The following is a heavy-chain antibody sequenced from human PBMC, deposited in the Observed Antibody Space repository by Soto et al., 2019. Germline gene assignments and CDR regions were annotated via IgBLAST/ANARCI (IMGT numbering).Heavy chain of an antibody. CDR1: GFTFSSYG. CDR3: AKDGLMITFGGVTH. V-gene: IGHV3-30*18. J-gene: IGHJ4*02. Sequence: QVQLVESGGGVVQPGRSLRLSCAASGFTFSSYGMHWVRQAPGKGLEWVAVISYDGSKKNYADSVKGRFTISRDNSKNTLYLPMNRLRAEDTAVYYCAKDGLMITFGGVTHWGQGTLVTVSS. CDR2: ISYDGSKK. D-gene: IGHD3-16*01.